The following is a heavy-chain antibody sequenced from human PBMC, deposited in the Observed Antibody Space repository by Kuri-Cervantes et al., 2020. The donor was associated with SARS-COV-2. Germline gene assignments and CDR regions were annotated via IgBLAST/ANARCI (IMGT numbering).Heavy chain of an antibody. Sequence: SETLSLTCAVSGGSISSSNWWSWVRQPPGRGLEWIGEIYHSGSTNYKPSLKSRVTISVDKSKNQFSLKLSSVTATDTAVYYCGRQASDWHIDYWGQGTLVTVSS. D-gene: IGHD3-9*01. J-gene: IGHJ4*02. CDR3: GRQASDWHIDY. CDR2: IYHSGST. CDR1: GGSISSSNW. V-gene: IGHV4-4*02.